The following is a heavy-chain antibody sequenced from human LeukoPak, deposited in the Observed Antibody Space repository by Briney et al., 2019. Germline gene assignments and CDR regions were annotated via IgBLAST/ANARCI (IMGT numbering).Heavy chain of an antibody. CDR1: GFTFSSYA. CDR2: IKQDGSEK. D-gene: IGHD3-16*01. CDR3: ARVARLRFHFDP. V-gene: IGHV3-7*01. J-gene: IGHJ5*02. Sequence: PGGSLRLSCAASGFTFSSYAMSWVRQAPGKGLEWVANIKQDGSEKYYVDSVKGRFTISRDNAKNSLYLQMNSLRAEDTAVYYCARVARLRFHFDPWGQGTLVTVSS.